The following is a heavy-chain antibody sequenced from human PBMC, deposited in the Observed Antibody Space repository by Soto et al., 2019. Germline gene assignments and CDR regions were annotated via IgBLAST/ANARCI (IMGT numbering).Heavy chain of an antibody. CDR1: GFTFSSYA. CDR2: ISGSGGST. J-gene: IGHJ4*02. CDR3: ASRTSGWYFDY. D-gene: IGHD6-19*01. V-gene: IGHV3-23*01. Sequence: EVQLLESGGGLVQPGGSLRLSCTASGFTFSSYAMNWVRQAPGKGLEWVSVISGSGGSTYYAYSVKGRFTISRDNPKNKLYLQMNSLRAEDTAVYYCASRTSGWYFDYWGQGTLVTVSS.